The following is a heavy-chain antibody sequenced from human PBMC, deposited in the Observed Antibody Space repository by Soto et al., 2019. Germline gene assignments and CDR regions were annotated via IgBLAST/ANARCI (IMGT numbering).Heavy chain of an antibody. J-gene: IGHJ4*02. V-gene: IGHV3-48*02. CDR3: ARSVEGHFDY. D-gene: IGHD6-19*01. CDR2: ITSDTNTI. CDR1: GFSFSIYS. Sequence: EVQLVESGGGLVQPGGSLRLSCPASGFSFSIYSMNWVRQAPGKGLEWSSYITSDTNTIKYADSVKGRFTISRDNAKNSLYLQMNSLRDEDTAVYYCARSVEGHFDYWGQGTVVTVSS.